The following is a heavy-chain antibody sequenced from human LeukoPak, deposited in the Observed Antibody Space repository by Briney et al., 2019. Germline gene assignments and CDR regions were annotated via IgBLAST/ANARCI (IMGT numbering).Heavy chain of an antibody. V-gene: IGHV4-59*01. CDR2: IYYSGST. CDR3: ARDRHYDSSGYYSGYFDY. D-gene: IGHD3-22*01. CDR1: GGSISSYY. J-gene: IGHJ4*02. Sequence: SETLSLTCTVSGGSISSYYWSWIRQPPGQGLEWIGYIYYSGSTNSNPSLTRRVTISVDTCKHQFTQKLSSVTAADTAGYYCARDRHYDSSGYYSGYFDYWGQGTLVTVSS.